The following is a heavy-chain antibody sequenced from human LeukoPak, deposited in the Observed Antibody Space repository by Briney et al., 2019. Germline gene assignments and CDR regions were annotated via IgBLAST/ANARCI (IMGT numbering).Heavy chain of an antibody. CDR2: IYYSGST. V-gene: IGHV4-39*07. Sequence: MASETLSLTCTVSGGSISSSSYYWGWIRQPPGKGLEWIGSIYYSGSTYYNPSLKSRVTISVDTSKNQFSLKLSSVTAADTAVYYCARMTVSGRDNWFDPWGQGTLVTVSS. CDR1: GGSISSSSYY. CDR3: ARMTVSGRDNWFDP. D-gene: IGHD6-19*01. J-gene: IGHJ5*02.